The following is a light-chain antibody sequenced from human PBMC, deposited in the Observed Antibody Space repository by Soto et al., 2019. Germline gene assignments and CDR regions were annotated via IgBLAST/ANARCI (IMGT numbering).Light chain of an antibody. J-gene: IGKJ1*01. V-gene: IGKV3-11*01. Sequence: EILLTQSPGTLSLSAGERATLSCRASQSVSSYLAWYQQKPGQAPRLLIYDASNRATGIPARFSGSGSGTDFTLTISSLEPEDFAVYYCQQRSNWPPTFGQGTKVDIK. CDR2: DAS. CDR3: QQRSNWPPT. CDR1: QSVSSY.